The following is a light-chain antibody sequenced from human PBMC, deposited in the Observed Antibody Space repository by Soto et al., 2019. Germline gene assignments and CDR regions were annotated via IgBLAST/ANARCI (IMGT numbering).Light chain of an antibody. CDR2: GAS. J-gene: IGKJ4*01. CDR1: QSVSSSY. Sequence: EIATTQSPATLSVSPGERDTLSYRASQSVSSSYLAWYQQNPGQAPRLLIYGASSRATGIPDRFSGSGSGTDFTLTISRLEPEDFAVYYCQQYGSPLTFGGGTKVDI. CDR3: QQYGSPLT. V-gene: IGKV3-20*01.